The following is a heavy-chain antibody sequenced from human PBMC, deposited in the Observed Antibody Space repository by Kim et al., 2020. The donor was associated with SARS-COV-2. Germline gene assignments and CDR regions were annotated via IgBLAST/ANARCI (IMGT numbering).Heavy chain of an antibody. Sequence: SETLSLTCAVYGGSFSGYYWSWIRQPPGKGLEWIGEINHSGSTNSNPSLKSRVTISVDTSKNQFSLKLSSVTAADTAVYYCARVQLWPRRTGWFDPWGQGTLVTVSS. D-gene: IGHD3-16*01. J-gene: IGHJ5*02. CDR2: INHSGST. CDR3: ARVQLWPRRTGWFDP. CDR1: GGSFSGYY. V-gene: IGHV4-34*01.